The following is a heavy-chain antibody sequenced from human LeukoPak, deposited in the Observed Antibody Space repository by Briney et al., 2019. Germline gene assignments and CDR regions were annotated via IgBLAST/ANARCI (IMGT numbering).Heavy chain of an antibody. Sequence: ASVKVSCKASGYTFTAYYMHWVRQAPGQGLEWMGWINPTSGGTNYAQKFQDRVTMTRDTSMTTVYMELSRLTSDDTAVYYCARETGYAYGRAPLDYWGQGTLVTVSS. V-gene: IGHV1-2*02. D-gene: IGHD5-18*01. CDR1: GYTFTAYY. J-gene: IGHJ4*02. CDR3: ARETGYAYGRAPLDY. CDR2: INPTSGGT.